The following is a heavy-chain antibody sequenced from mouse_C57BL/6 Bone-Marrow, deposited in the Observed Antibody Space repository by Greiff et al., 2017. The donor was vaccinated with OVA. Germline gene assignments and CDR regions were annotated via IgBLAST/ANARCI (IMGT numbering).Heavy chain of an antibody. CDR2: IDPSDSYT. Sequence: QVQLQQPGAELVKPGASVKLSCKASGYTFTSYWMQWVKQRPGQGLEWIGEIDPSDSYTNYNQKFKGKATLTVDTSSGTAYMQLSSLTSEDSAVYYCARWRTGFAYWGQGTLVTVSA. J-gene: IGHJ3*01. V-gene: IGHV1-50*01. CDR1: GYTFTSYW. CDR3: ARWRTGFAY.